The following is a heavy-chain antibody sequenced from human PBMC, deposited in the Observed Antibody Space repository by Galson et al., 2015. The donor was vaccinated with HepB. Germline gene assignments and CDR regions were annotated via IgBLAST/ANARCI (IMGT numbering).Heavy chain of an antibody. CDR3: ARGNITMIVVAYIPDV. CDR1: GYTFTSYA. J-gene: IGHJ6*02. CDR2: INAGNGNT. Sequence: SVKVSCKASGYTFTSYAMHWVRQAPGQRLEWMGWINAGNGNTKYSQKFQGRVTITRDTSASTAYVELSSLRSEDTAVYYCARGNITMIVVAYIPDVWGQGTTVTVSS. V-gene: IGHV1-3*01. D-gene: IGHD3-22*01.